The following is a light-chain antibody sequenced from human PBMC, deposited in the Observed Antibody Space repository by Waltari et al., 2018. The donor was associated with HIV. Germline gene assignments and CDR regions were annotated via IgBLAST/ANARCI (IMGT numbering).Light chain of an antibody. V-gene: IGLV2-23*02. CDR3: CSYAGSSTLNYI. J-gene: IGLJ1*01. CDR1: SSDVGTYNI. CDR2: EVS. Sequence: QSALTQPASVSGSPGQSITISCTGTSSDVGTYNIFSWYQHHPGKAPKLMIYEVSKRPSGISNRFSGSKSGNTASLTISGLQAEDEADYYCCSYAGSSTLNYIFGTGTKVTVL.